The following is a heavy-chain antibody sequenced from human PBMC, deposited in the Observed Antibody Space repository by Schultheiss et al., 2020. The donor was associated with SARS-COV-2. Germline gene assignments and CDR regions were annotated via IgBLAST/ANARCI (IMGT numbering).Heavy chain of an antibody. J-gene: IGHJ5*02. V-gene: IGHV3-23*01. CDR3: ARDPLKQWLVLPTRHNWFDP. Sequence: GESLKISCAASGFTFSSYALSWVRQAPGKGLEWVSAIGGSGGSTYYADSVKGRFTVSRDNAKNSLYLQMNSLRDEDTAVYYCARDPLKQWLVLPTRHNWFDPWGQGTLVTVSS. D-gene: IGHD6-19*01. CDR2: IGGSGGST. CDR1: GFTFSSYA.